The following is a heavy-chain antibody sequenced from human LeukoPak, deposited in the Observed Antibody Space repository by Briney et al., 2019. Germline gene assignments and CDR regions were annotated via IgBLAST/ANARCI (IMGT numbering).Heavy chain of an antibody. CDR2: IYYSGST. CDR3: ARDWAEGLDF. Sequence: SETLSLTCTVSGGSISSHYWSWIRQPPGKGLEWIAYIYYSGSTNYNPSLKSRVTVSVDTSKNELSLKLTSVTAADTAVYYCARDWAEGLDFWGQGTLVTVSS. J-gene: IGHJ4*02. V-gene: IGHV4-59*11. D-gene: IGHD3-16*01. CDR1: GGSISSHY.